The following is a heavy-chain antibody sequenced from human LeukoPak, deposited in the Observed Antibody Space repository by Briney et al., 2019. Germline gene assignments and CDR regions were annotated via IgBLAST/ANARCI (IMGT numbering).Heavy chain of an antibody. CDR3: ASAYCSGGSCYSGFDY. CDR1: GYSFTSYW. D-gene: IGHD2-15*01. V-gene: IGHV5-51*01. CDR2: IYPGDSDT. J-gene: IGHJ4*02. Sequence: GESLKISCKGSGYSFTSYWIGLVRQMPGKGLEWMGIIYPGDSDTRYSPSFQGQVTISADKSISTAYLQWSSLKASDTAMCYCASAYCSGGSCYSGFDYWGQGTLVTVSS.